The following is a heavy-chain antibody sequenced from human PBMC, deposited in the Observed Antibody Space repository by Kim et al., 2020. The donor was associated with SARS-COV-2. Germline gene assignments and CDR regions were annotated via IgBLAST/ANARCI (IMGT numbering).Heavy chain of an antibody. CDR3: ARGASWEERYDY. Sequence: SETLSLTCTVSGGSISSYYWSWIRQPPGKGLEWIGYIYYSGSTNYNPSLKSRVTISVDTSKNQFSLKLSSVTAADTAVYYCARGASWEERYDYWGQGTLVTVSS. CDR2: IYYSGST. J-gene: IGHJ4*02. D-gene: IGHD1-26*01. V-gene: IGHV4-59*01. CDR1: GGSISSYY.